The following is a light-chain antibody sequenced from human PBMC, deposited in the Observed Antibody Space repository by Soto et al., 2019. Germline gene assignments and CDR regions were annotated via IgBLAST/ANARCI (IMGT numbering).Light chain of an antibody. CDR3: SSYTDSSNYV. CDR2: QVT. J-gene: IGLJ1*01. V-gene: IGLV2-14*01. CDR1: SSDLAIYNY. Sequence: QSALTQPASVSGSPGQSITISCTGTSSDLAIYNYVSWYQQQPGKAPKLMIYQVTNRPSGVSNRFSGSRSGNTASLTISGLQAEDKADYYCSSYTDSSNYVFGTGTKLTVL.